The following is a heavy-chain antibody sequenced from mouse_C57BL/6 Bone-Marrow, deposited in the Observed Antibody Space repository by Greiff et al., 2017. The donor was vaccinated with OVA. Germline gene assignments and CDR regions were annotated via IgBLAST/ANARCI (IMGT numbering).Heavy chain of an antibody. CDR2: IYPGDGDT. J-gene: IGHJ2*01. CDR3: ARSGLLRLDY. Sequence: VQLQQSGAELVKPGASVKISCKASGYAFSSYWMNWVKQRPGKGLEWIGQIYPGDGDTNYNGKFKGKATLTVDKSSSTAYMQLRSLTSEDAAVYFCARSGLLRLDYWGQGTTLTVSS. CDR1: GYAFSSYW. D-gene: IGHD1-1*01. V-gene: IGHV1-80*01.